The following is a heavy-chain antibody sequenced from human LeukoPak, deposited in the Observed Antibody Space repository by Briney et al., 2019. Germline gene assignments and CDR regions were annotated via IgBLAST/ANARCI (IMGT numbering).Heavy chain of an antibody. D-gene: IGHD4-11*01. V-gene: IGHV3-48*01. CDR2: ISSTSSTI. Sequence: GGSLRLSCAASGFTFSSYEMNWVRQAPGKGLEWVSYISSTSSTIYYADSVKGRFTISRDNAKNSLYLQMNSLRAEDTAVYYCARAHPGDYSDFQFDYWGQGTQVTVSS. CDR3: ARAHPGDYSDFQFDY. CDR1: GFTFSSYE. J-gene: IGHJ4*02.